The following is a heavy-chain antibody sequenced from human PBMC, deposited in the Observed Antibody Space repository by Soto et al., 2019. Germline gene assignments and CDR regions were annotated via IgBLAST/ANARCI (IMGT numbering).Heavy chain of an antibody. CDR3: ARDGYYYDSSGYYYYFDY. V-gene: IGHV1-69*13. CDR2: IIPIFGTA. J-gene: IGHJ4*02. D-gene: IGHD3-22*01. Sequence: GASVKVSCKASGYTFTSYGISWVRQAPGQGLEWMGGIIPIFGTANYAQKFQGRVTITADESTSTAYMELSSLRSEDTAVYYCARDGYYYDSSGYYYYFDYWGQGTLVTVSS. CDR1: GYTFTSYG.